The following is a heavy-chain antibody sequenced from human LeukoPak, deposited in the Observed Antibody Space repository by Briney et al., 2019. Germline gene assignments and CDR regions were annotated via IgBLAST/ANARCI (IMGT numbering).Heavy chain of an antibody. CDR2: IRYDGSNK. D-gene: IGHD6-6*01. V-gene: IGHV3-30*02. CDR3: AKDQSSSSDLFDY. CDR1: GFTFSSYG. Sequence: PGGSLRLSCAASGFTFSSYGMHWVRQAPGKGLEWVAFIRYDGSNKYYADSVKGRFTISRDNSKNTLYLQMNSLRAEDTAVYYCAKDQSSSSDLFDYWGQGTLVTVSS. J-gene: IGHJ4*02.